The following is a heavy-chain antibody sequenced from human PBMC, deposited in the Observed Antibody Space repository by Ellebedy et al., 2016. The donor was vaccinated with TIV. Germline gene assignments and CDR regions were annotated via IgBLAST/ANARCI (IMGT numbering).Heavy chain of an antibody. V-gene: IGHV1-18*01. CDR1: GYTFSTYG. D-gene: IGHD7-27*01. J-gene: IGHJ6*03. CDR2: SRPNNDFR. Sequence: ASVKVSCXASGYTFSTYGISWVRQTPGQGLEWMGWSRPNNDFRHHAEQFQDRLTLTRETSTNTAYMELTSLRFGDTAVYYCARVSTGDTPWGYYHYMDVWGKGTSVTVSS. CDR3: ARVSTGDTPWGYYHYMDV.